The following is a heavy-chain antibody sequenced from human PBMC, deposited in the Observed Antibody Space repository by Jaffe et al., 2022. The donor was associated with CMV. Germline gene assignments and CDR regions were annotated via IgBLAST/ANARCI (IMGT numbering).Heavy chain of an antibody. J-gene: IGHJ6*03. D-gene: IGHD6-19*01. CDR2: IIPILGIA. V-gene: IGHV1-69*09. CDR1: GGTFSSYA. Sequence: QVQLVQSGAEVKKPGSSVKVSCKASGGTFSSYAISWVRQAPGQGLEWMGRIIPILGIANYAQKFQGRVTITADKSTSTAYMELSSLRSEDTAVYYCARKGSGWYPRFDYYYYMDVWGKGTTVTVSS. CDR3: ARKGSGWYPRFDYYYYMDV.